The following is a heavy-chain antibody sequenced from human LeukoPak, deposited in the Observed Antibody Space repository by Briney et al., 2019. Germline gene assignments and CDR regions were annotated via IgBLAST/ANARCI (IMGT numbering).Heavy chain of an antibody. V-gene: IGHV1-2*02. CDR1: GYTFTDYY. D-gene: IGHD3-10*01. J-gene: IGHJ4*02. CDR3: ARAGFVDAPIVHFDY. Sequence: ASVKVSCKASGYTFTDYYMHWVRQAPGQGLEWMGWINPNSGGANYAQKFQDRVTMTTDTSVSTAYMELSRLRSDDTAMFFCARAGFVDAPIVHFDYWGQGTLVTVSS. CDR2: INPNSGGA.